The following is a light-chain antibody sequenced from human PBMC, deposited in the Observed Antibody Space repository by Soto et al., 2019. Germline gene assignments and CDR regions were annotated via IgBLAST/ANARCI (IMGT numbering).Light chain of an antibody. CDR3: QQSYTTPLT. J-gene: IGKJ4*01. CDR1: QSIRTY. V-gene: IGKV1-39*01. Sequence: DIQVTQSPSSLSASVVDRVIITCRTSQSIRTYFNWYQQKPGEAPKLLIYAASSLISGVPSRFSGSGSGTDFTLTIDSLQPEDFATYYCQQSYTTPLTFGGGTKVDI. CDR2: AAS.